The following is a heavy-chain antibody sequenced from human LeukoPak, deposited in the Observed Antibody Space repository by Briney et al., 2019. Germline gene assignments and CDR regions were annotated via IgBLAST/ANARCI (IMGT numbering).Heavy chain of an antibody. J-gene: IGHJ4*02. D-gene: IGHD1-20*01. CDR1: GHTFTDCY. CDR3: AGLPRYNWNEPLDY. Sequence: ASVKVSCKASGHTFTDCYIHWVRQAPGQGLEWMGWINPNSGGTKYAQKFQGRVTMTRDTSINTAYMELSRLTYDDTAVYYCAGLPRYNWNEPLDYWGQGTLVTVSS. V-gene: IGHV1-2*02. CDR2: INPNSGGT.